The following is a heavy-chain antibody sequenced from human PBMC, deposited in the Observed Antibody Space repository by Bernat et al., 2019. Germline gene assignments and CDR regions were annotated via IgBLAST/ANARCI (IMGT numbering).Heavy chain of an antibody. V-gene: IGHV3-33*01. D-gene: IGHD5-12*01. CDR3: ARGPLGVATIFHYYYMDV. CDR2: IWYDGSNK. CDR1: GFTFSSYG. Sequence: QVQLVESGGGVVQPGRSLRLSCAASGFTFSSYGMHWVRQAPGKGVEWVAVIWYDGSNKYYADSVKGRFTISRDNSKNTLYLQMNSLRAEDTAVYYCARGPLGVATIFHYYYMDVWGIGTTVTVSS. J-gene: IGHJ6*03.